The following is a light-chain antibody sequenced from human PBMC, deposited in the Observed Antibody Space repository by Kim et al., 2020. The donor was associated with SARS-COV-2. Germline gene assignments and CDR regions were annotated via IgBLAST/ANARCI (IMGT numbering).Light chain of an antibody. CDR3: QVWDSSTWV. V-gene: IGLV3-9*01. CDR2: RDT. Sequence: SYELTQPLSVSVALGQTARITCGGNNIVTKNVHWYQQKPGQAPVLVMYRDTNRPSGIPERFSGSNSGNTATLTISRAQAGAEADYYCQVWDSSTWVFGGG. CDR1: NIVTKN. J-gene: IGLJ3*02.